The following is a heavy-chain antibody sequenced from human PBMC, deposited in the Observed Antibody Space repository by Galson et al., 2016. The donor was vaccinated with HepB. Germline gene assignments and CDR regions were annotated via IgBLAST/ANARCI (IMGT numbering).Heavy chain of an antibody. CDR3: ARAAGGVMGSYYFDY. Sequence: SLRLSCAASDFSFRSYAMAWVRQAPGKGLEWVSTTTGGAGTTFYADSVKGRFSISRDNSKNTLHLQITGLRAEETAVYYCARAAGGVMGSYYFDYWGQGTLVPVAS. CDR2: TTGGAGTT. D-gene: IGHD3-16*01. V-gene: IGHV3-23*01. J-gene: IGHJ4*02. CDR1: DFSFRSYA.